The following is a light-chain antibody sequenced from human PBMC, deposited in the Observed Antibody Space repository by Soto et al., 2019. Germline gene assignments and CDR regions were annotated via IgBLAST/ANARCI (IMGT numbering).Light chain of an antibody. V-gene: IGKV3-15*01. CDR2: GAS. CDR1: QSVSST. J-gene: IGKJ1*01. CDR3: QQYYNWPTWT. Sequence: EIMMTESPATVTESPLGRVTRSCGASQSVSSTLAWYQQKPGQAPRLLIYGASTRATGIPARFSGSGSGTEFTLTISSLQSEDFAVYYCQQYYNWPTWTFGQGTKVDIK.